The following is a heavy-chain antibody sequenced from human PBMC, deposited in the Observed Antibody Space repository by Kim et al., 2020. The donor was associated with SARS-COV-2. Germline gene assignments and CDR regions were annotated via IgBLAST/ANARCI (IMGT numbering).Heavy chain of an antibody. V-gene: IGHV1-69*04. CDR2: IIPILGIA. Sequence: SVKVSCKASGGTFSSYTISWVRQAPGQGLEWMGRIIPILGIANYAQKFQGRVTITADKSTSTAYMELSSLRSEDTAVYYCAREDQHVGSGWEYYFDYWGQGTLVTVSS. D-gene: IGHD6-19*01. J-gene: IGHJ4*02. CDR1: GGTFSSYT. CDR3: AREDQHVGSGWEYYFDY.